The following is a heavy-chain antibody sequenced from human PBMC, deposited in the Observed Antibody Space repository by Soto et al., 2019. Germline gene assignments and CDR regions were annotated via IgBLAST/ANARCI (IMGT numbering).Heavy chain of an antibody. D-gene: IGHD1-26*01. CDR1: GGSISSGGYY. CDR3: VYNYRGSPGGDLGD. Sequence: QVQLQESGPGLVKPSQTLSLTCTVSGGSISSGGYYWSWIRQHPGKGLEWIGYIYYSGSTYCNPRHRLRRNVSVNKTTNQFSRTLSSVTRGDTAEYSCVYNYRGSPGGDLGDWGQGTLVTVSS. CDR2: IYYSGST. V-gene: IGHV4-31*03. J-gene: IGHJ4*02.